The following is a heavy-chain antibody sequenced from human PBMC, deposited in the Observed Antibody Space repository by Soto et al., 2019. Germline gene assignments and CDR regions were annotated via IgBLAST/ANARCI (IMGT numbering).Heavy chain of an antibody. J-gene: IGHJ4*02. CDR2: ISYDGSNK. V-gene: IGHV3-30-3*01. D-gene: IGHD4-17*01. CDR1: GFTFSSYA. Sequence: QVQLVESGGGVVQPGRSLRLSCAAYGFTFSSYAMHWVRQAPGKGLAWVAVISYDGSNKYYADSVTGRFTISRDNSKNTLYLQMNSLRAEDTAVYYCARGWVTTGFDYWGQGTLVTVSS. CDR3: ARGWVTTGFDY.